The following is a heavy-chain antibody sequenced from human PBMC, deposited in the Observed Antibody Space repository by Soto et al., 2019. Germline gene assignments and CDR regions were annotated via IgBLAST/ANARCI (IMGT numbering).Heavy chain of an antibody. J-gene: IGHJ4*02. Sequence: GGSLRLSCTASGFTFGDYAMSWFRQTPGKGLEWVGFIRSQANGGTTEYAASVKGRFTILRDDSKSIAYLQMISLKTEDTAVYYCTRELYDDYYFDYWGPGTLVTVSS. D-gene: IGHD4-17*01. CDR2: IRSQANGGTT. CDR1: GFTFGDYA. V-gene: IGHV3-49*03. CDR3: TRELYDDYYFDY.